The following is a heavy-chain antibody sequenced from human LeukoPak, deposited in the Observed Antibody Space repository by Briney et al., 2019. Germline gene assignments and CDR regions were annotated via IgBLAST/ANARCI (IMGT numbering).Heavy chain of an antibody. D-gene: IGHD6-6*01. CDR3: ARGLFIAARPPSATDY. J-gene: IGHJ4*02. V-gene: IGHV1-8*01. Sequence: ASVKVSCKASGYTFTSYDINWVRQATGQGLEWMGWMNPNSGNTGYAQKFQGRVTMTRNTSISTAYMELSSLRSEDTAVYYCARGLFIAARPPSATDYWGQGTLVTVSS. CDR1: GYTFTSYD. CDR2: MNPNSGNT.